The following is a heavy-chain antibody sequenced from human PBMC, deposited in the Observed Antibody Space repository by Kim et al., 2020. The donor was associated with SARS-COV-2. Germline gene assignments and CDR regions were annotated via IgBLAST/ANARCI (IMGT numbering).Heavy chain of an antibody. Sequence: SETLSLTCTVSGGSISSGGYYWSWIRQYPGKGLEWIGYTYYSGSTYYNPSLKSRVTISVDTSKNQFSLEPSSVTAANSAVYYCSIHDGSGSYSDYWGQGTLVTIS. CDR3: SIHDGSGSYSDY. CDR2: TYYSGST. V-gene: IGHV4-31*03. CDR1: GGSISSGGYY. J-gene: IGHJ4*02. D-gene: IGHD3-10*01.